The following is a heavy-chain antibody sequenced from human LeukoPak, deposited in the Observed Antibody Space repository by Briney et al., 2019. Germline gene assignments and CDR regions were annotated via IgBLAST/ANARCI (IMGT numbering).Heavy chain of an antibody. CDR1: GGTFSSYA. CDR3: ASWAGDYYGSGSYYQNDAFDI. D-gene: IGHD3-10*01. Sequence: GASVTVSCKASGGTFSSYAISWVRQAPGQGLEWMGGIIPIFGTENYAQKFQGRVTITADESTSTAYMELSSLRSEDTAVYYCASWAGDYYGSGSYYQNDAFDIWGQGTMVTVSS. J-gene: IGHJ3*02. CDR2: IIPIFGTE. V-gene: IGHV1-69*13.